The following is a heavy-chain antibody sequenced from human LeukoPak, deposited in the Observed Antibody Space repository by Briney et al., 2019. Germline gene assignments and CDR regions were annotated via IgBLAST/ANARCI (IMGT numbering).Heavy chain of an antibody. CDR2: ISSDGGST. D-gene: IGHD1-26*01. CDR1: GIIFSNYA. V-gene: IGHV3-64*01. J-gene: IGHJ2*01. Sequence: GGSLRLSCVASGIIFSNYAIHWVRQGPGKGLECISTISSDGGSTYYANSVKGRFTISRDNSKNTLYLQMGSLRAEDMAVYYCARGRQGAKTRYFDLWGSGTRVTVSS. CDR3: ARGRQGAKTRYFDL.